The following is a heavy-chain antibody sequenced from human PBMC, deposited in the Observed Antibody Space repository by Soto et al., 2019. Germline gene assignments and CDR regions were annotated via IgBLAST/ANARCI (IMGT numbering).Heavy chain of an antibody. Sequence: QITLKESGPTLVKPTQTLTLTCTFSGFSLSTSGVGVGWIRQPPGKALEWLALIYWDDDKRYSPSLKSRLTITKDTSKNQVVLTMTNMDPVDTATYYCAHRAMPQGYGDYRRYYFDYWGQGTLVTVSS. CDR2: IYWDDDK. CDR1: GFSLSTSGVG. V-gene: IGHV2-5*02. D-gene: IGHD4-17*01. J-gene: IGHJ4*02. CDR3: AHRAMPQGYGDYRRYYFDY.